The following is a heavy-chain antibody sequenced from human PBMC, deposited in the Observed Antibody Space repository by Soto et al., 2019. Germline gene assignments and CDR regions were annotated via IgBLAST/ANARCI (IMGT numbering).Heavy chain of an antibody. D-gene: IGHD3-10*01. Sequence: ELQLVESGGSLVQPGGSLRLSCAASGFTFSSYWMHWVRQAPGKGLVWVSRINSDGSSTNYADSVKGQFTISRDNAKNTLYLQMNSLRAEDTAVYYCGRGASGSYRLDYWGQGTLVTVSS. J-gene: IGHJ4*02. CDR2: INSDGSST. V-gene: IGHV3-74*01. CDR1: GFTFSSYW. CDR3: GRGASGSYRLDY.